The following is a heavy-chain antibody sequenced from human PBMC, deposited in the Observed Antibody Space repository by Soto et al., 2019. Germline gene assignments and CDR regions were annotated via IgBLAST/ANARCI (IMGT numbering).Heavy chain of an antibody. V-gene: IGHV1-18*01. CDR2: ISAHNGNT. J-gene: IGHJ5*02. D-gene: IGHD3-10*01. CDR1: GYDFTTYG. CDR3: ARVSYGDS. Sequence: QVHLVQSGAEVKKPGSSVKVSCKGSGYDFTTYGITWVRQAPGQVLEWMALISAHNGNTDYAQTLQGRVTVNRDTSTSTAYMELRSLRSDATAVYYCARVSYGDSCGQVALVTFS.